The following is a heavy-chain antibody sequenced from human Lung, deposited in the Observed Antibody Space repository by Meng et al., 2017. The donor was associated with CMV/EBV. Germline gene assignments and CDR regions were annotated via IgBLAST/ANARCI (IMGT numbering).Heavy chain of an antibody. V-gene: IGHV1-69*10. CDR1: GGTFSSYA. CDR2: IIPILCIA. J-gene: IGHJ4*02. Sequence: SVKVSCKASGGTFSSYAISWVRQAPGQGLEWMGGIIPILCIANYAQKFQGRVTITADKTTSTAYMELSTLRSEDTAVYYCARDLYSSSNKISALNYWGQGTLVTVSS. D-gene: IGHD6-13*01. CDR3: ARDLYSSSNKISALNY.